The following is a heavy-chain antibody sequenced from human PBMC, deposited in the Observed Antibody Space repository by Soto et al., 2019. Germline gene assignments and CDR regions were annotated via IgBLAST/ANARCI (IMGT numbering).Heavy chain of an antibody. V-gene: IGHV3-64*01. D-gene: IGHD1-7*01. CDR2: ISSNGGTT. J-gene: IGHJ4*02. Sequence: EVQLAESGGGMVQPGGSLRLSCVASGFTFSSYDMHWVRQAPGKGLEYVSSISSNGGTTYYGNSVKGRFTISRDNSKNPLYPQMGSLRAEDMACYYWVRRVSGNYDYWGQGTLVTVSS. CDR1: GFTFSSYD. CDR3: VRRVSGNYDY.